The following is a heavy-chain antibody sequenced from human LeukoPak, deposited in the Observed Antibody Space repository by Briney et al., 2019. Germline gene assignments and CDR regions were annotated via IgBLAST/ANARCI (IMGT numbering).Heavy chain of an antibody. J-gene: IGHJ4*02. CDR2: IIPILGIA. CDR3: ARVARGLGIVATIL. V-gene: IGHV1-69*04. Sequence: ASVKVPCKASGGTFSSYAISWVRQAPGQGLEWMGRIIPILGIANYAQKFQGRVTITADKSTSTAYMELSSLRSEDTAVYYCARVARGLGIVATILWGQGTLVTVSS. CDR1: GGTFSSYA. D-gene: IGHD5-12*01.